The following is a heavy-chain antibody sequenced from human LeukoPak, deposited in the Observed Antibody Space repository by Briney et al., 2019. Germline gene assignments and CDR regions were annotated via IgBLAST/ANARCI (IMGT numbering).Heavy chain of an antibody. CDR3: ARDPGAPLYYYYMDV. CDR2: ISSSSSYI. D-gene: IGHD1-26*01. V-gene: IGHV3-21*01. CDR1: GFTFSSYS. J-gene: IGHJ6*03. Sequence: GSPRLSCAASGFTFSSYSMNWVRQAPGKGLEWVSSISSSSSYIYYADSVKGRFTISRDNAKNSLYLQMNSLRAEDTAVYYCARDPGAPLYYYYMDVWGKGTTVTVSS.